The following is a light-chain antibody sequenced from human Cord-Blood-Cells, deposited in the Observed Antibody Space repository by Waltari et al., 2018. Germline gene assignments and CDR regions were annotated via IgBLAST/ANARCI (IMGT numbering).Light chain of an antibody. J-gene: IGLJ1*01. CDR1: SSDVGGYNY. Sequence: QSALTQPASVSGSPGQSITISCTGTSSDVGGYNYVSWYQQHPVKAPTLMIYDVSNRPSGVSNRFSGSKSGNTASLTISGLQAEDEADYYCSSYTSSSTLVFGTGTKVTVL. CDR3: SSYTSSSTLV. CDR2: DVS. V-gene: IGLV2-14*01.